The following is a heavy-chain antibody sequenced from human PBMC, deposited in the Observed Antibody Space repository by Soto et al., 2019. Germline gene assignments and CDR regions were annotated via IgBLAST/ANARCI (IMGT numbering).Heavy chain of an antibody. CDR3: ARGNYDFWSGAYNWFDP. CDR2: IYYSGST. V-gene: IGHV4-39*01. CDR1: GGSISSSSYY. Sequence: SETLSLTCTVSGGSISSSSYYWGWIRQPPGKGLEWIGSIYYSGSTYYNPSLKSRVTISVDTSKNQFSLKLSSVTAADTAVYYCARGNYDFWSGAYNWFDPCGQGTLVTVSS. J-gene: IGHJ5*02. D-gene: IGHD3-3*01.